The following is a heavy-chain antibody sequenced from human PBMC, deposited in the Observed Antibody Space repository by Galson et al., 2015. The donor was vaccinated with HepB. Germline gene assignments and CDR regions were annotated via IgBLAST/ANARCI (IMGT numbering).Heavy chain of an antibody. Sequence: SLRLSCAASGFTFSSYWMHWVRQAPGKGLVWVSRINSDGSSTSYADSVKGRFTISRDNAKNTLYLQMNSLRAEDTAVHYCARDFPPPPVLRYFDWLPHSHYYYGMDVWGQGTTVTVSS. J-gene: IGHJ6*02. D-gene: IGHD3-9*01. CDR2: INSDGSST. V-gene: IGHV3-74*01. CDR3: ARDFPPPPVLRYFDWLPHSHYYYGMDV. CDR1: GFTFSSYW.